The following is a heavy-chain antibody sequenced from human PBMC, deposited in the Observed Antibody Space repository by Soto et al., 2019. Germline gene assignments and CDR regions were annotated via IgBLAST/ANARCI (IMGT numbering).Heavy chain of an antibody. CDR1: GFTFNNYA. J-gene: IGHJ4*02. Sequence: LRLSCAASGFTFNNYAMGWVRQTPGKGLEWFSAITGSGSDTYYADSVKGRFTISRDNSKNTLSLQMNSLRAEDTAVYYCAKLGSSSWSPHYYFDYWGQGTLVTVSS. CDR3: AKLGSSSWSPHYYFDY. CDR2: ITGSGSDT. V-gene: IGHV3-23*01. D-gene: IGHD2-2*01.